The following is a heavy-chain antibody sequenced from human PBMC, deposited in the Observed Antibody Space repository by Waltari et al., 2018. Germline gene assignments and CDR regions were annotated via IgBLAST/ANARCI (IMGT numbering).Heavy chain of an antibody. CDR3: ATDPSYSGYDFDY. CDR2: IIPIFGTA. D-gene: IGHD5-12*01. CDR1: GVTFSSSA. Sequence: QVQLVQSGAEVKKPGSSVKVSCKASGVTFSSSAISWVRQAPGQGLEWMGGIIPIFGTANYAQKFQGRVTITTDESTSTAYMELSSLRSEDTAVYYCATDPSYSGYDFDYWGQGTLVTVSS. V-gene: IGHV1-69*05. J-gene: IGHJ4*02.